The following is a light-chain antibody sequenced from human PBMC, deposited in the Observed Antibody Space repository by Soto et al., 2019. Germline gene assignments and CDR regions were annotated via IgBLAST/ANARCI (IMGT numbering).Light chain of an antibody. V-gene: IGKV3-20*01. CDR2: GAS. Sequence: EIVLTQSPGTLSLSPGERATLSCRASQSVSSSSLAWYQQKRGQAPRLLIYGASSRATGIPARFSGRGSGTDFTLIISSLEPEDFAVYYCQQYNSWSLTFGGGTKVDIK. CDR3: QQYNSWSLT. CDR1: QSVSSSS. J-gene: IGKJ4*01.